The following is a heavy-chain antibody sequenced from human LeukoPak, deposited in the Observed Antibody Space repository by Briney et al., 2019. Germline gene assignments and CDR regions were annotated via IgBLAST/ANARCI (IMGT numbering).Heavy chain of an antibody. V-gene: IGHV3-23*01. CDR1: GFTFTNYA. D-gene: IGHD3-22*01. Sequence: GGSLRLSCAASGFTFTNYAMNWVRQAPGKGLVGVSGIIGSGRGTYYADSVKGRFTISRDNSKNTLSLQMKSLRAGDTAVYYCAKGGSYYYDNSGYFDYWGQGTLATVSS. J-gene: IGHJ4*02. CDR2: IIGSGRGT. CDR3: AKGGSYYYDNSGYFDY.